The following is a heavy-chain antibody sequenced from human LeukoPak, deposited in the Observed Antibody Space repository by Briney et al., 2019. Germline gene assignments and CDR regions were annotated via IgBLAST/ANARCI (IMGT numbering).Heavy chain of an antibody. Sequence: PSETLSLTCTVSGGSISSSSYYWGWIRQPPGKGLEWIGSIYYSGSTYYNPSLKSRVTISVDTSKNQFSLKLSSVTAADTAVYYCDLHTPPNRYLEPYYYYGMDVWGQGTTVTVSS. CDR1: GGSISSSSYY. CDR3: DLHTPPNRYLEPYYYYGMDV. CDR2: IYYSGST. V-gene: IGHV4-39*07. D-gene: IGHD1-14*01. J-gene: IGHJ6*02.